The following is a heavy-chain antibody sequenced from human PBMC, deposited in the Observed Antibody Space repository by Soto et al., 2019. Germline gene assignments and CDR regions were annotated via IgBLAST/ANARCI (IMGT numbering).Heavy chain of an antibody. CDR1: GYTFTSYA. CDR3: AGNFWSGYYASYYYYYGLAV. V-gene: IGHV1-3*01. D-gene: IGHD3-3*01. CDR2: INAGNGNT. J-gene: IGHJ6*02. Sequence: ASVKVSCKASGYTFTSYAMHWVRQAPGQRLEWMGWINAGNGNTKYSQKFQGRVTITRDTSASTAYMELSSLRSEDTAVYFCAGNFWSGYYASYYYYYGLAVWGQGTTVTVSS.